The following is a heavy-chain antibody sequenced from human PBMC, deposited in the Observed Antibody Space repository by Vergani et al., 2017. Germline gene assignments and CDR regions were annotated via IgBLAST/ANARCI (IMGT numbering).Heavy chain of an antibody. CDR1: GFTFSSYA. CDR2: ISYDGSNK. V-gene: IGHV3-30-3*01. J-gene: IGHJ5*02. Sequence: QVQLVESGGGVVQPGRSLRLSCAASGFTFSSYAMHWVRQAPGKGLEWVAVISYDGSNKYYADSVKGRFTISRDNAKNTLYLQMNSLRAEDTAVYYCARDKGTQYYYDSSGWFDAGGQGTLVTVSS. CDR3: ARDKGTQYYYDSSGWFDA. D-gene: IGHD3-22*01.